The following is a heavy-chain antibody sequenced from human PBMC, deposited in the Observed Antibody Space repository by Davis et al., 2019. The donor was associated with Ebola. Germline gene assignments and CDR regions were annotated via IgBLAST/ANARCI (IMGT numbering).Heavy chain of an antibody. J-gene: IGHJ4*02. CDR1: GFTFSGSA. CDR2: IRSKANSYAT. Sequence: GGSLRLSCAASGFTFSGSAMHWVRQASGKGLEWVGRIRSKANSYATVYAASVKGRFTISRDDSKNTAYLQMNSLKTEDTAVYYCTSVVGTNDYWGQGTLVTVSS. CDR3: TSVVGTNDY. V-gene: IGHV3-73*01. D-gene: IGHD1-26*01.